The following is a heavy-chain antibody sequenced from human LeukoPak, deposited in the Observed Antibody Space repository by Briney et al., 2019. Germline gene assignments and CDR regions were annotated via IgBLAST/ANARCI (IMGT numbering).Heavy chain of an antibody. CDR1: GFTFSSYW. D-gene: IGHD6-19*01. V-gene: IGHV3-74*01. CDR2: INSDGSST. J-gene: IGHJ5*02. CDR3: AKDKGYSSGWYLLDP. Sequence: GGSLRLSCAASGFTFSSYWMHWVRQAPGKGLVWVSRINSDGSSTSYADSVKGRFTISRDNAKNTLYLQMNSLRAEDTAVYYCAKDKGYSSGWYLLDPWGQGTLVTVSS.